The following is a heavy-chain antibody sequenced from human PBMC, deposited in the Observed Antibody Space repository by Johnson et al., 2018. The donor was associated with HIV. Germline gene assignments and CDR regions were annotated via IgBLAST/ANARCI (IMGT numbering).Heavy chain of an antibody. CDR3: ARVRQWLVQGAFDI. CDR2: IYTGGST. J-gene: IGHJ3*02. V-gene: IGHV3-66*01. D-gene: IGHD6-19*01. CDR1: GFTVSRNY. Sequence: VQLVESGGGLVQPGGSLRLSCAASGFTVSRNYMSWVRQAPGKGLEWVSIIYTGGSTYYADSVKGRFTISRDNSKNTLYLQMGSLRAEDMAVYYCARVRQWLVQGAFDIWGQGTMVTVSS.